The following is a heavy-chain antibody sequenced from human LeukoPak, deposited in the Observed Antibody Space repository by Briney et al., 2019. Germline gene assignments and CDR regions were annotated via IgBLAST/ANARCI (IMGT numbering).Heavy chain of an antibody. CDR1: GYTFTSYG. V-gene: IGHV1-18*01. Sequence: RASVKVSCKASGYTFTSYGISWVRQAPGQGLEWMGWISAYNGNTNYAQKLQGRVTMTTDTSTSTAYMELRSLRSDDTAVYCCARDEGLPPGSTIYYYYGMDVWGQGTTVTVSS. CDR2: ISAYNGNT. J-gene: IGHJ6*02. CDR3: ARDEGLPPGSTIYYYYGMDV. D-gene: IGHD2-2*01.